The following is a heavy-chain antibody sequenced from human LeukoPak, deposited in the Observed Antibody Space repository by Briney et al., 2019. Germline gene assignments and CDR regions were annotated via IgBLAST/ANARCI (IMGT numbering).Heavy chain of an antibody. Sequence: ASVKVSCKVSGYTLTELSMHWVRQAPGKGLEWMGGFDPEDGETIYAQKFQGRVTMTEDTSTDTAYMELSSLRSEDTAVYYCATVPTYCGGDCYLEYFQHWGQGTLVTVSS. CDR3: ATVPTYCGGDCYLEYFQH. D-gene: IGHD2-21*02. J-gene: IGHJ1*01. V-gene: IGHV1-24*01. CDR2: FDPEDGET. CDR1: GYTLTELS.